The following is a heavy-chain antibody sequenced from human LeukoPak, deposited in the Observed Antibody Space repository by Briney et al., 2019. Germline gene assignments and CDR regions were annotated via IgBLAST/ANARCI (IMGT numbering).Heavy chain of an antibody. CDR1: GFTFSSNY. J-gene: IGHJ4*02. Sequence: GGSLRLSCTASGFTFSSNYMTWIRQAPGKGLEGVSFIYSGGSTYYSDSVKGRFTISRDNSKNTLYLQMNSLRAEDTAFYYCARGSYGSGSSWPFDYWGQGTLVTVSS. CDR2: IYSGGST. D-gene: IGHD3-10*01. V-gene: IGHV3-53*01. CDR3: ARGSYGSGSSWPFDY.